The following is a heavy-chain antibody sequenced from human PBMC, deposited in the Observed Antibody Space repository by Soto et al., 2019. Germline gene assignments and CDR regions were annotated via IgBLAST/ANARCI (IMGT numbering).Heavy chain of an antibody. CDR3: ASDTKNYYDSSGYYYAKAFDI. Sequence: GESLKISCKGSGYSFTSYWIGWVRQMPGKGLEWMGIIYPGDSDTRYSPSFQGQVTISADKSISTAYLQWSSLKASDTAMYYCASDTKNYYDSSGYYYAKAFDIWGQGTMVTV. CDR2: IYPGDSDT. J-gene: IGHJ3*02. D-gene: IGHD3-22*01. CDR1: GYSFTSYW. V-gene: IGHV5-51*01.